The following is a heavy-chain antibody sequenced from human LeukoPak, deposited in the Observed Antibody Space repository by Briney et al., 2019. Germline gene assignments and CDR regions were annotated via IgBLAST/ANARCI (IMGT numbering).Heavy chain of an antibody. Sequence: PSETLSLTCTVSGDSISSGTFHWSWIRQSAGKGLEWIGRIYISGSTNDNPSLNSRVSISVDTSKNQFSLNLTSVTAADTAVYYCAREHYDVLTGYRYYFDYWGQGALVTVSS. J-gene: IGHJ4*02. CDR2: IYISGST. CDR3: AREHYDVLTGYRYYFDY. D-gene: IGHD3-9*01. V-gene: IGHV4-61*02. CDR1: GDSISSGTFH.